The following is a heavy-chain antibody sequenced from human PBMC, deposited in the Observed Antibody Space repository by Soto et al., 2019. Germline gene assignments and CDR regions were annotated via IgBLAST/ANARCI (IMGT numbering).Heavy chain of an antibody. CDR3: ARAVGDPLYYLDY. V-gene: IGHV4-59*08. J-gene: IGHJ4*02. D-gene: IGHD6-19*01. CDR1: SDSIRSYY. CDR2: TEYSGNT. Sequence: QVQLQESGPGLVRPSETLSLTCTVSSDSIRSYYWIWIRQSPGEGLEWIGYTEYSGNTNYNPSLKSRVTISGDTSKNQFSLRLSSVTAADTAVYYCARAVGDPLYYLDYWGQGTLVTVSS.